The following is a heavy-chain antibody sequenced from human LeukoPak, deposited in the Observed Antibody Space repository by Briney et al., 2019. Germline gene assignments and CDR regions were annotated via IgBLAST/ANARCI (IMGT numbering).Heavy chain of an antibody. CDR3: ARTPIAAAGTIFDF. CDR2: ISAYNGNT. J-gene: IGHJ4*02. CDR1: GYTFTSYG. V-gene: IGHV1-18*04. D-gene: IGHD6-13*01. Sequence: ASVKVSRKASGYTFTSYGISWVRQAPGQGLEWMGWISAYNGNTNYAQKLQGRVTMTTDTSTSTAYMELRSLRSDDTAVYYCARTPIAAAGTIFDFWGQGTLVTVSS.